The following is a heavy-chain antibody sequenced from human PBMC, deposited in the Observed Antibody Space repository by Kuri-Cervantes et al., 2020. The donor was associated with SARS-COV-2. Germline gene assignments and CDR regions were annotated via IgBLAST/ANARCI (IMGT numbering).Heavy chain of an antibody. CDR2: INPNSGGT. Sequence: ASVKVSCKASGYTFTGYYMHWVRQAPGQGLEWMGWINPNSGGTNYAQKFQGRVTMTRDTSISTAYMELSRLRSDDTAVYYCATGLSSGWYYANSGHYFDYWGQGTLVTVSS. D-gene: IGHD6-19*01. J-gene: IGHJ4*02. CDR3: ATGLSSGWYYANSGHYFDY. CDR1: GYTFTGYY. V-gene: IGHV1-2*02.